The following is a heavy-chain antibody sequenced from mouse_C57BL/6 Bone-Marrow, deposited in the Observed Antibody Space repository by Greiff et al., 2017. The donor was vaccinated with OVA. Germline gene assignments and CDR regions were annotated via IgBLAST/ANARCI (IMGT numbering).Heavy chain of an antibody. CDR2: IDPANGNT. CDR3: ASSYYYGSSYCWYFDV. V-gene: IGHV14-3*01. J-gene: IGHJ1*03. Sequence: EVQLQQSVAELVRPGASVKLSCTASGFNIKNTYMHWVKQRPEQGLEWIGRIDPANGNTKYAPKFQGKATITADTSSNTAYLQLSSLTSEDTAIYCCASSYYYGSSYCWYFDVWGTGTTVTVS. D-gene: IGHD1-1*01. CDR1: GFNIKNTY.